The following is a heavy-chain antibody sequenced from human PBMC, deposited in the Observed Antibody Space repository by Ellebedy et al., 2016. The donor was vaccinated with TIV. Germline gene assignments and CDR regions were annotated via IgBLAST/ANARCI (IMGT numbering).Heavy chain of an antibody. Sequence: GGSLRLXXAVSGFNFKKYVLSWVRQAPGKGLEWVSTITESDERTDYADSARGRFTISRDNSKSTVHLQMNSLRPEDTATYFCAKGSPRAVLFDHWGQGALVTVSS. CDR2: ITESDERT. D-gene: IGHD3-10*01. V-gene: IGHV3-23*01. CDR1: GFNFKKYV. J-gene: IGHJ4*02. CDR3: AKGSPRAVLFDH.